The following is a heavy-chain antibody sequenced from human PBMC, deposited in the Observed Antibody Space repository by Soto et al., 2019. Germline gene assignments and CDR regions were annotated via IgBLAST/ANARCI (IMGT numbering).Heavy chain of an antibody. CDR1: GYTFTSYD. J-gene: IGHJ5*02. Sequence: QVQLVQSGAEVKKPGASVKVSCKASGYTFTSYDINWVRQATGQVLEWMGWMNPNSGNTGYAQKFQGRVTMTRNTSISTAYMELSSLRSEDTAVYYCARGIGYCSSTSCYGNNWFDPWGQGTLVTVSS. CDR3: ARGIGYCSSTSCYGNNWFDP. CDR2: MNPNSGNT. V-gene: IGHV1-8*01. D-gene: IGHD2-2*03.